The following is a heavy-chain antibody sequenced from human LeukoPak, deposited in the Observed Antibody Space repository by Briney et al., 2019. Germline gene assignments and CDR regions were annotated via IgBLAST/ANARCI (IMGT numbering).Heavy chain of an antibody. Sequence: SETLSLTCSVSGASINSYYWSWIRQPPGKGLEWIGNIYYNRSTSYHPSLKSRVTISVDTSKNQFSLKLSSVTAADTAVYYCARDGDFNRGIDYWGQGTLVTVSS. CDR2: IYYNRST. D-gene: IGHD1-14*01. CDR3: ARDGDFNRGIDY. V-gene: IGHV4-59*12. J-gene: IGHJ4*02. CDR1: GASINSYY.